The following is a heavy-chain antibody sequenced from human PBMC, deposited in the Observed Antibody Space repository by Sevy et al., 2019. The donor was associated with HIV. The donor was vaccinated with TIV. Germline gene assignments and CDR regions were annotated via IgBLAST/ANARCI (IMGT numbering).Heavy chain of an antibody. V-gene: IGHV4-59*01. CDR2: VYNNGNT. CDR3: ARVRKRVVGGSGFHSDY. J-gene: IGHJ4*02. D-gene: IGHD2-15*01. Sequence: SETLSLTCTVSNGSISSYFWSWIRQPPGKGLEWIGYVYNNGNTNYNPSLKSRVTMSIDTSNNKFFLRLTSVTAADTAVYYCARVRKRVVGGSGFHSDYWGQGHLVTVSS. CDR1: NGSISSYF.